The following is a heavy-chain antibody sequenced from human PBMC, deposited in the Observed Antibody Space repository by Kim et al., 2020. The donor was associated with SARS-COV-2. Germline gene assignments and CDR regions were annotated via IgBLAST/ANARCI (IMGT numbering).Heavy chain of an antibody. CDR3: ARDGRFGELLFDY. D-gene: IGHD3-10*01. J-gene: IGHJ4*02. Sequence: SAASGKGRFTISRDNSKNTLYLQMNSLRAEDTAVYYCARDGRFGELLFDYWGQGTLVTVSS. V-gene: IGHV3-30*01.